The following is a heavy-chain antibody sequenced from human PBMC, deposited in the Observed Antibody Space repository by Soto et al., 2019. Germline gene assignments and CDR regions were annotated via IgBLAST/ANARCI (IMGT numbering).Heavy chain of an antibody. Sequence: EVQLLESGGRLVQPGGSLTPSCAASGFTCSSYAMSWVRQAPGKGLEWVSAISGSGGNTYYADSVKGRFTISRDNSKNTLYLQMNTLRAEDTAVYYCAKGREGFGNDAFDIWGQGTMVTVSS. CDR2: ISGSGGNT. CDR1: GFTCSSYA. J-gene: IGHJ3*02. CDR3: AKGREGFGNDAFDI. V-gene: IGHV3-23*01. D-gene: IGHD3-10*01.